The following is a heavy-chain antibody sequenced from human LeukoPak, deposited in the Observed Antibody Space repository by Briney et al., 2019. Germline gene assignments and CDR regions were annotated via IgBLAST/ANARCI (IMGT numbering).Heavy chain of an antibody. CDR3: AKDGWGYYGSGRSCYFDY. V-gene: IGHV3-21*04. CDR1: GFTFSSYS. J-gene: IGHJ4*02. CDR2: ISSSSSYI. D-gene: IGHD3-10*01. Sequence: GGSLRLSCAASGFTFSSYSMNWVRQAPGKGLESVSSISSSSSYIYYADSAKGRFTISRDNSKNTLYLQMNSLRAEDTAVYYCAKDGWGYYGSGRSCYFDYWGQGTLVTVSS.